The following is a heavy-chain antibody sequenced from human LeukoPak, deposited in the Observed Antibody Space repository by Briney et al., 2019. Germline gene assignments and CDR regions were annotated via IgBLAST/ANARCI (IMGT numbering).Heavy chain of an antibody. J-gene: IGHJ4*02. Sequence: GGSLRLSCAASGFTFSSFGMQWVRQAPGKGLEWVAVISYDGSIKYYADSVKGRFSISRDNTKNTLYLQMNSLRAEDTAVYYCARDRGGGHWGQGTLVTVSS. CDR3: ARDRGGGH. V-gene: IGHV3-30*03. CDR1: GFTFSSFG. D-gene: IGHD3-16*01. CDR2: ISYDGSIK.